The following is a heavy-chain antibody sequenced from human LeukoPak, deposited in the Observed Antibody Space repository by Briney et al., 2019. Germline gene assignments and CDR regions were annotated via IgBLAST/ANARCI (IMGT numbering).Heavy chain of an antibody. V-gene: IGHV3-23*01. D-gene: IGHD2-15*01. CDR3: AKSGLIRFDY. CDR2: ISGSGRGGAT. Sequence: GGSLRLSCAASGFTFSNYAMSWVRQAPGKGLEWVSNISGSGRGGATYYADSVKGRFTISRDNSKNTLYLQMNSLRAADTAVYYCAKSGLIRFDYWGQGTLVTVSS. J-gene: IGHJ4*02. CDR1: GFTFSNYA.